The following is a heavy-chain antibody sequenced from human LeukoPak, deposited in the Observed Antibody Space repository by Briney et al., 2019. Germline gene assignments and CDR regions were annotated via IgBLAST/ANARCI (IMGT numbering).Heavy chain of an antibody. J-gene: IGHJ4*02. CDR2: ISWNSGSI. V-gene: IGHV3-9*01. D-gene: IGHD6-13*01. CDR3: AKDAAAGTGVFDC. Sequence: GRSLRLSCAASGFTFDDYAMHWVRQAPGKGLEWVSGISWNSGSIGYADSVKGRFTISRDNAKNSLYLQMNSLRAEDTALYYCAKDAAAGTGVFDCWGQGTLVTVSS. CDR1: GFTFDDYA.